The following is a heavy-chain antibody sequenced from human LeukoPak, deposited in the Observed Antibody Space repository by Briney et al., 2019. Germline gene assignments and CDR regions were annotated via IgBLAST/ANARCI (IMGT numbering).Heavy chain of an antibody. D-gene: IGHD1-26*01. J-gene: IGHJ6*03. CDR2: ISYDGSNK. V-gene: IGHV3-30*03. CDR3: ARAVGATRVIDYYYYYMDV. CDR1: GFTFSSYG. Sequence: GRSLRLSCAASGFTFSSYGMHWVRQAPGKGLEWVAVISYDGSNKYYADSVKGRFTISRDNAKNSLYLQMNSLTAEDTAVYYCARAVGATRVIDYYYYYMDVWGKGTTVTVSS.